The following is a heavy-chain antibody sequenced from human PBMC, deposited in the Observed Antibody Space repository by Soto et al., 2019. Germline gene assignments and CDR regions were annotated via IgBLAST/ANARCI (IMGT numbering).Heavy chain of an antibody. V-gene: IGHV3-64*01. Sequence: GSLRLSCAASGFTLSGYAMDWVRQAPGKGLEYVSGISSNGVGTYYANSVQGRFTISRDNSKNTVYLQMGSLRPEDMAVYYCARRARPYFYYMDVWGKGTTVTVSS. D-gene: IGHD6-6*01. J-gene: IGHJ6*03. CDR3: ARRARPYFYYMDV. CDR2: ISSNGVGT. CDR1: GFTLSGYA.